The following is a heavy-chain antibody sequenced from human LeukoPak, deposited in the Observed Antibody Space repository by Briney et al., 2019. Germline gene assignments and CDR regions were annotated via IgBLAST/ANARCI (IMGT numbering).Heavy chain of an antibody. D-gene: IGHD5-18*01. CDR1: GYNFTNYW. J-gene: IGHJ5*02. CDR3: ARLPPSWIPDDP. V-gene: IGHV5-51*01. CDR2: IYPGDSDT. Sequence: HGESLKISCKGSGYNFTNYWIGWVRQMPGKGLEWMGIIYPGDSDTRYSPSFQGQVTISADKPISTVYLQWSSLKASDTALCYCARLPPSWIPDDPWGQGTLVTVSS.